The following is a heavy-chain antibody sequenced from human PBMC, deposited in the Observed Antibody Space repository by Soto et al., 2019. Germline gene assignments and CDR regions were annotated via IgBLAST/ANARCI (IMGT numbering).Heavy chain of an antibody. V-gene: IGHV1-2*02. CDR3: ARSPRIAVAATGWFNP. J-gene: IGHJ5*02. Sequence: ASVKVSCKASGYTFTGYYMHWVRQAPGQGLEWMGWINPNSGGTNYAQKFQGRVTMTRDTSISTAYMELSRLRSDDTAVYYCARSPRIAVAATGWFNPWGQGTLVTVSS. CDR2: INPNSGGT. D-gene: IGHD6-19*01. CDR1: GYTFTGYY.